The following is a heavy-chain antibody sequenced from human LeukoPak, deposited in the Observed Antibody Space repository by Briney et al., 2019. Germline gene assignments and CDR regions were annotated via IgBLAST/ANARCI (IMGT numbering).Heavy chain of an antibody. V-gene: IGHV3-48*03. CDR1: GFTFSSHA. D-gene: IGHD3-10*01. Sequence: GGSLRLSCAASGFTFSSHAMHWVRQAPGKGLEWVSYISSSGTTIYYADSVKGRFTISRDNAKNSLYLQMNSLRAEDTAVYYCVREYYYGSGTYYYGMDVWGQGTTVTVSS. CDR3: VREYYYGSGTYYYGMDV. J-gene: IGHJ6*02. CDR2: ISSSGTTI.